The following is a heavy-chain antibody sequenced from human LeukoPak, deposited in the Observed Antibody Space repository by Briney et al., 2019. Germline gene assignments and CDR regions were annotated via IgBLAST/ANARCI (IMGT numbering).Heavy chain of an antibody. CDR2: INPNSGGT. CDR3: ARGLHYYDILTGFPPDSYYFDY. Sequence: ASVKVSCKASGYTFTGYYMHWVRQAPGQGLAWLGWINPNSGGTNYAQKFQGRVTMTRDTSISTAYMELSRLRSDDTAVYYCARGLHYYDILTGFPPDSYYFDYWGQGTLVTVSS. D-gene: IGHD3-9*01. J-gene: IGHJ4*02. V-gene: IGHV1-2*02. CDR1: GYTFTGYY.